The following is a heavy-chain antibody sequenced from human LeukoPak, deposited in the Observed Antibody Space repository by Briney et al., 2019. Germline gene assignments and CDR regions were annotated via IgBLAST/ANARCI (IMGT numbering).Heavy chain of an antibody. CDR3: ARRYHYYGSGTYGDFDY. CDR1: GYTFTSYY. V-gene: IGHV1-2*02. J-gene: IGHJ4*02. CDR2: INPNSGGT. D-gene: IGHD3-10*01. Sequence: ASVKVSCKASGYTFTSYYMHWVRQAPGQGLEWMGWINPNSGGTNFAQKFQGRVTMTRDTSINTASLELSGLRSDDTAVYYCARRYHYYGSGTYGDFDYWGQGTLVTVSS.